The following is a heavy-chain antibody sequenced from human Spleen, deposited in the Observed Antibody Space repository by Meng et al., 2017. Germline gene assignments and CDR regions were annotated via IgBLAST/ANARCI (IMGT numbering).Heavy chain of an antibody. D-gene: IGHD3-22*01. CDR2: ISWEGDRT. CDR1: GFMFDDYA. V-gene: IGHV3-43D*04. CDR3: VKGTDSSGSYHANAFDI. Sequence: GESLKISCIASGFMFDDYAMHWVRQPPGKGLEWVSLISWEGDRTDYADSVKGRFTISRDNSKNSLYLQMNSLKPEDTALYYCVKGTDSSGSYHANAFDIWGQGKMVTVSS. J-gene: IGHJ3*02.